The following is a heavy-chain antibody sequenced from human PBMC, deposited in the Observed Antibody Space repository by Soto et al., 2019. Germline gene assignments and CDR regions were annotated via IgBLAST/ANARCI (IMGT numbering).Heavy chain of an antibody. V-gene: IGHV1-46*01. J-gene: IGHJ6*02. Sequence: QVDLVQSGAEVKKPGASVTISCKASGSAITRYYIHWVRQAPGRGLEWMGIINPGGGSASYAQKFQDRVTIDKDTSTGTLYMDLRSLRTEDTAIYYCARDTSGWSLNGLDVWGQGTTVNVSS. D-gene: IGHD6-19*01. CDR1: GSAITRYY. CDR3: ARDTSGWSLNGLDV. CDR2: INPGGGSA.